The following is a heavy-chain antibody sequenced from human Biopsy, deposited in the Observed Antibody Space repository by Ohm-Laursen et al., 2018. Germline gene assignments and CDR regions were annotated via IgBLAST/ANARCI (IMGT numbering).Heavy chain of an antibody. CDR3: ARGSNEYGGLYFPH. D-gene: IGHD4-23*01. Sequence: SDTLSLTWTVSGGSFTGHYWTWIRQPPGKGLEWIGHISQTGYTSYKSSLKSRVTISLDTSRKHFSLRLTSLAAADTAVYYCARGSNEYGGLYFPHWGQGTLVTVSS. J-gene: IGHJ1*01. V-gene: IGHV4-59*11. CDR2: ISQTGYT. CDR1: GGSFTGHY.